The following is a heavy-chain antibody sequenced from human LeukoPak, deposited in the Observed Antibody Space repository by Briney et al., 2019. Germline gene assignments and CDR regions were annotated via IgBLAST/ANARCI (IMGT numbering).Heavy chain of an antibody. Sequence: SETLSLTCTVSGGSISSGDYYWSWIRQPPGKGLEWIGYIYYSGSTYYNPSLKSRVTISVDTSKNQFSLKLSSVTAADTAVYYCARHERGRMIVPAKGAFDIWGQGTMVTVSS. D-gene: IGHD3-22*01. CDR3: ARHERGRMIVPAKGAFDI. J-gene: IGHJ3*02. CDR1: GGSISSGDYY. V-gene: IGHV4-30-4*01. CDR2: IYYSGST.